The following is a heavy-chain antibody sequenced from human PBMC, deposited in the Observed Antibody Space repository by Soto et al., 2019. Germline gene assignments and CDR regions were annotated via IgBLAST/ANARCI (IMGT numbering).Heavy chain of an antibody. Sequence: SGPTLVNPTETLTLTCTVSGFSLSNARMGVSWIRQPPGKALEWLAHIFSNDEKSYSTSLKSRLTISKDTSKSQVVLTMTNMDPVDTATYYCARRPLYYYDSSGYNTLLFDYWGQGTLVTVSS. CDR3: ARRPLYYYDSSGYNTLLFDY. CDR1: GFSLSNARMG. D-gene: IGHD3-22*01. J-gene: IGHJ4*02. CDR2: IFSNDEK. V-gene: IGHV2-26*01.